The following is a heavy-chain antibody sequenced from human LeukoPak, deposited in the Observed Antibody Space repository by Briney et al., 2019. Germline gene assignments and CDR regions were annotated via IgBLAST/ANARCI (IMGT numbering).Heavy chain of an antibody. V-gene: IGHV1-18*01. CDR2: ISGYNGNT. CDR3: ARGAVATEYYYMDV. CDR1: GNTFSNYG. Sequence: ASVKVSCKASGNTFSNYGINWVRQAPGQGLEWMGWISGYNGNTKYVRKFQGRVTMTTDTFTSTAYMELGSLRSDDTAVYYCARGAVATEYYYMDVWGKGTTVTVSS. D-gene: IGHD5-12*01. J-gene: IGHJ6*03.